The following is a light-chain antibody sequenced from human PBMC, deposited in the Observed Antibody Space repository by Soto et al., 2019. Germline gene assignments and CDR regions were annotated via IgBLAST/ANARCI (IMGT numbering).Light chain of an antibody. Sequence: QSALTQPASVSGSPGQSITIFCAGTSSDVGGYKYVSWYQQHPDKAPKLMISDVSDRPSGVSTRFSGSRSGNTAFLTISGLQAEDESDYYCSSFTSSSTLYVFGTGTKLTV. J-gene: IGLJ1*01. CDR1: SSDVGGYKY. CDR2: DVS. V-gene: IGLV2-14*01. CDR3: SSFTSSSTLYV.